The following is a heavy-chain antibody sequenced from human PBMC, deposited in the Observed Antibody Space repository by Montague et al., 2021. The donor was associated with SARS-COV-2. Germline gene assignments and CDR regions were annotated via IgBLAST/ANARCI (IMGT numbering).Heavy chain of an antibody. V-gene: IGHV4-59*02. CDR2: FYGSGTF. CDR1: GVSVTDYY. D-gene: IGHD1-14*01. CDR3: ARETMTADAFDV. Sequence: SETLSLTCTVSGVSVTDYYWGWIRQPPGMGLEWIAYFYGSGTFDYNPSLKRRATISADRSNNQLSLRLRSVTAADTAMYYCARETMTADAFDVWGQGIMVTVSS. J-gene: IGHJ3*01.